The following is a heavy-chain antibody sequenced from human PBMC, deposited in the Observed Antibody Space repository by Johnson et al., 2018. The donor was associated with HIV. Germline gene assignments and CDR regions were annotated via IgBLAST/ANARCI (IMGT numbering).Heavy chain of an antibody. D-gene: IGHD3-10*01. J-gene: IGHJ3*02. V-gene: IGHV3-23*04. CDR2: ISGSGGST. CDR3: AKPYGSGSYDAFDI. Sequence: VQLVESGGGLVQPGGSLRLSCAASGFTVSSNYMSWVRQTSGKGLAWVSAISGSGGSTYYADSVKGRFTISRDNSKRTLYLQMNSLRAEDTAVYYCAKPYGSGSYDAFDIWGQGTMVTVSS. CDR1: GFTVSSNY.